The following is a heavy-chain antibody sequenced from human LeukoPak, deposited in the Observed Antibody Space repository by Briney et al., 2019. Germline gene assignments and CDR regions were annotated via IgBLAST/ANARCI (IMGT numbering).Heavy chain of an antibody. D-gene: IGHD3-10*01. CDR1: GFTFSSYA. CDR2: ISGSGGST. CDR3: AKGYYGSGSYLVDY. Sequence: RGSLRLSCAVSGFTFSSYAMSWVRQAPGKGLEWVSAISGSGGSTYYADSVKGRFTISRDNSKNTLYLQMNSLRAEDTAVYYCAKGYYGSGSYLVDYWGQGTLVTVSS. V-gene: IGHV3-23*01. J-gene: IGHJ4*02.